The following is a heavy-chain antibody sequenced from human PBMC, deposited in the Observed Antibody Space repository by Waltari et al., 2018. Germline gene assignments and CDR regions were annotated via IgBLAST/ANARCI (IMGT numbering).Heavy chain of an antibody. CDR3: AGFLWFGEGSLDY. Sequence: QVQLQESGPGLVKPSETLSLTCTVSGGSISSYYWSWIRQPAGKGLEWIGRIYTSGGTNDNPSLKSRVTMSVDTSKNQFSLKLSSVTAADTAVYYCAGFLWFGEGSLDYWGQGTLVTVSS. V-gene: IGHV4-4*07. CDR2: IYTSGGT. D-gene: IGHD3-10*01. CDR1: GGSISSYY. J-gene: IGHJ4*02.